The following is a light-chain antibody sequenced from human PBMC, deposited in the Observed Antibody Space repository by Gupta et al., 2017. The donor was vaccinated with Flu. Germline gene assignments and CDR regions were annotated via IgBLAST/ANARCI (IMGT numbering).Light chain of an antibody. V-gene: IGLV2-18*02. CDR3: SSYTSSYTFV. CDR2: EVS. Sequence: QSALTQPPSVSGSPGQSVTISCTGTSSDVGTYNRVSWYQQSPGTAPKLMIYEVSNRPSGVPDRFSGSKSGNTASLTISGLQGEDEADYYCSSYTSSYTFVFETGTKVTVL. CDR1: SSDVGTYNR. J-gene: IGLJ1*01.